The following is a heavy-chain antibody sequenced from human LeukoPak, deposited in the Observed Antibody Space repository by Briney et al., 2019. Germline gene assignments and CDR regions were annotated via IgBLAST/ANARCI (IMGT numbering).Heavy chain of an antibody. V-gene: IGHV3-23*01. D-gene: IGHD1-7*01. J-gene: IGHJ4*02. CDR1: GFPFNSYI. Sequence: PGGSLRLSCVASGFPFNSYIMTWVRQAPGKGLEWVSGIRGTGGRAFYADSVKGRLTISRDNSKNTLFLEMKSLRVDDTALYYCAMIGGTTGPFDAWGQGTLVTVSS. CDR3: AMIGGTTGPFDA. CDR2: IRGTGGRA.